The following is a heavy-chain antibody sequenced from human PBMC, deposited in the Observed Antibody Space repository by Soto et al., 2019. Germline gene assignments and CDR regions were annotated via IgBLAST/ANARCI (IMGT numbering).Heavy chain of an antibody. CDR1: RGTFSSYA. CDR2: IIPIFGTA. J-gene: IGHJ6*02. CDR3: ARVVSSSPSYYYYGMDV. D-gene: IGHD6-6*01. V-gene: IGHV1-69*13. Sequence: SVKVSSKASRGTFSSYASSLVRQAPGQGLEWMGGIIPIFGTANYAQKFQGRVTITADESTSTAYMELSSLRSEDTAVYYCARVVSSSPSYYYYGMDVWGQGTTVTVSS.